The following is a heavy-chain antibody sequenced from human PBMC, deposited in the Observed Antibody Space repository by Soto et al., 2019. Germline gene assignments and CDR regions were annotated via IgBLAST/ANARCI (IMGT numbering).Heavy chain of an antibody. D-gene: IGHD2-21*02. Sequence: PSETLSLTCTVSGGSISSSSYYWGWIRQPPGKGLEWIGSIYYSGSTYYNPSLKSRVTISVDTSKNQFSLKLSSVTAADTAVYYCARQVQYGGNLVDYWGQGTLVTVSS. CDR3: ARQVQYGGNLVDY. CDR1: GGSISSSSYY. V-gene: IGHV4-39*01. CDR2: IYYSGST. J-gene: IGHJ4*02.